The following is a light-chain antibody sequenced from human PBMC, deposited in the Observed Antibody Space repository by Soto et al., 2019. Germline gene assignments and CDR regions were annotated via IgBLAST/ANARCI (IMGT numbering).Light chain of an antibody. CDR1: SSNIGAGYD. CDR3: QSFDTSLSGFLI. J-gene: IGLJ2*01. Sequence: QSVLTQPPSVSGALGQRVTISCTGSSSNIGAGYDVHWFQQLPGTAPKLLIYDNNNRPSGVPDRFSGSKSDTSASLAITGLQAEDEADYYCQSFDTSLSGFLIFGGGTKLTVL. CDR2: DNN. V-gene: IGLV1-40*01.